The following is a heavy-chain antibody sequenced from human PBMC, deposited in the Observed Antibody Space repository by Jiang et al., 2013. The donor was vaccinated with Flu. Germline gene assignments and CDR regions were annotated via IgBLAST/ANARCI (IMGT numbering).Heavy chain of an antibody. Sequence: VQLVESGAEVKKPGASVKLSCKTSGYTFSNYYMYWVRQAPGQGPEWMGIIDPLGGIAHYPQKFQGRVTMTRDASTSTVFMDMSSLGSEDTGVYYCARSRSGTTGDGFDVWGPRNNGHRLF. J-gene: IGHJ3*01. CDR2: IDPLGGIA. CDR1: GYTFSNYY. V-gene: IGHV1-46*01. D-gene: IGHD1-7*01. CDR3: ARSRSGTTGDGFDV.